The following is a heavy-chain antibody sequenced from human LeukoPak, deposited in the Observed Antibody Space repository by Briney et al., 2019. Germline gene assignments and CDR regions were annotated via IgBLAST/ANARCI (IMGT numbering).Heavy chain of an antibody. V-gene: IGHV3-48*02. J-gene: IGHJ4*02. CDR3: AKSDTYRFDY. Sequence: RGSPRLSCAASGFTFSSYSMNWVRQAPGKGLEWLSYISSSSSIIYYADSVKGRFTISRDNAKNSLYLQMNSLRDEDTAVYYCAKSDTYRFDYWGQGTLVTVSS. CDR2: ISSSSSII. D-gene: IGHD2-21*02. CDR1: GFTFSSYS.